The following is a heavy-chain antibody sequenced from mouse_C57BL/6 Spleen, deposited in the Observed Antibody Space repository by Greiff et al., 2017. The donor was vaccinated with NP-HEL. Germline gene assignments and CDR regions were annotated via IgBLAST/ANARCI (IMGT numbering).Heavy chain of an antibody. CDR2: ISYDGSN. CDR1: GYSITSGYY. CDR3: AREYYDYAY. J-gene: IGHJ3*01. D-gene: IGHD2-4*01. V-gene: IGHV3-6*01. Sequence: ESGPGLVKPSQSLSLTCSVTGYSITSGYYWNWIRQFPGNKLEWMGYISYDGSNNYNPSLKNRISITRDTSKNQFFLKLNSVTTEDTATHYCAREYYDYAYWGQGTLVTVSA.